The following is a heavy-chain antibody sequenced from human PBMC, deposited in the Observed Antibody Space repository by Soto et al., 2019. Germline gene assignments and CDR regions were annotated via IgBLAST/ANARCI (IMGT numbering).Heavy chain of an antibody. J-gene: IGHJ4*02. Sequence: GGSLRLSCAASGFTFSSYAMSWVRQAPGKGLEWVSAISGSGGSTYYADSVKGRFTISRDNSKNTLYLQMNSLRAEDTAVYYCAKSPGGYSYGYSGYWGQGTLVTVSS. D-gene: IGHD5-18*01. CDR2: ISGSGGST. CDR1: GFTFSSYA. V-gene: IGHV3-23*01. CDR3: AKSPGGYSYGYSGY.